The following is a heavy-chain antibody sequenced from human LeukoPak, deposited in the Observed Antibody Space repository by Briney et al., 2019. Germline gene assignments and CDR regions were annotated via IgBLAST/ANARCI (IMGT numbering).Heavy chain of an antibody. Sequence: GGSLRLSCAASGFTFSSYWMTWVRQAPGKGLEWVASIKQDGNEKYYVDSVKGRFSISRDNARNSLYLQMSSLRADDTAVYYCARDGAFRIYDYWGQGTLVTVSS. V-gene: IGHV3-7*01. CDR2: IKQDGNEK. J-gene: IGHJ4*02. CDR1: GFTFSSYW. CDR3: ARDGAFRIYDY. D-gene: IGHD3-3*02.